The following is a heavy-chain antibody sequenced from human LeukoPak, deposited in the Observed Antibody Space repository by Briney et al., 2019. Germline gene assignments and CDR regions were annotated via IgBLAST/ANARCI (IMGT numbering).Heavy chain of an antibody. CDR1: GDSVSINSAA. Sequence: SQTLSLTFAISGDSVSINSAAWNWIRQSPSRGLEWLGRTYYRSKWYNHYAVSVKSRIIINPDTSKNQFSLQLNSVTPEDTAVYYCARGSDYSFGYWGQGTLVTVSS. V-gene: IGHV6-1*01. D-gene: IGHD2-21*01. J-gene: IGHJ4*02. CDR2: TYYRSKWYN. CDR3: ARGSDYSFGY.